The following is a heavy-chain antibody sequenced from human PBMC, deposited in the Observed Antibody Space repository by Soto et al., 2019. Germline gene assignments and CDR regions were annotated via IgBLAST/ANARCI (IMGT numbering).Heavy chain of an antibody. Sequence: PGESLKISCKGSGYSFTSYWIGWVRQMPGKGLEWMGMIYPGDSDTRYSPSFQGQVTISADKSISTAYLQWSSLKASDTAMYYCASPPVAPRPQKDAFDIWGQGTMVTVSS. CDR1: GYSFTSYW. D-gene: IGHD2-15*01. V-gene: IGHV5-51*01. J-gene: IGHJ3*02. CDR3: ASPPVAPRPQKDAFDI. CDR2: IYPGDSDT.